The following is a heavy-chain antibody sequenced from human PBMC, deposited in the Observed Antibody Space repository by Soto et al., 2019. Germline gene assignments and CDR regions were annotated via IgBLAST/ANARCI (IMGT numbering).Heavy chain of an antibody. J-gene: IGHJ5*02. D-gene: IGHD6-6*01. CDR1: GGSFSGYY. Sequence: SETLSLTCAVYGGSFSGYYWSWIRQPPGKGLEWIGEINHSGSTNYNPSLKSRVTISVDTSKNQFSLKLSSVTAADTAVYYCARAEQLVFFWFDPWGQGTLVTVSS. V-gene: IGHV4-34*01. CDR3: ARAEQLVFFWFDP. CDR2: INHSGST.